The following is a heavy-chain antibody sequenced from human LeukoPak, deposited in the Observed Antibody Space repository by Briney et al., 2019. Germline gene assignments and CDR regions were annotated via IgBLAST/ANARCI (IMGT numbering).Heavy chain of an antibody. CDR3: ARGTYCGSDCYSFEY. CDR2: IYYSGST. V-gene: IGHV4-59*12. J-gene: IGHJ4*02. D-gene: IGHD2-21*01. Sequence: SETLSLTCTVSGGSISSYYWSWIRQPPGKGLEWIGYIYYSGSTDYNPSLKRRVTMSVDTSKNQFSLKLSSVTAADTAVYYCARGTYCGSDCYSFEYWGQGTLVTVSS. CDR1: GGSISSYY.